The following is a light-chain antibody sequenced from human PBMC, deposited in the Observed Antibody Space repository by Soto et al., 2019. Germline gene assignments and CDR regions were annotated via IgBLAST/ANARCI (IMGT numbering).Light chain of an antibody. J-gene: IGLJ1*01. Sequence: QSALTQPASVSGSPGQSITISCTGTSSDIDTYNYVSWYQQHPGKAPKLIIYEVTNRPSGVSNRFSGSKSGNTASLIISGLQAEDEADYYCTSYTTSSTRVFGTGTKLTVL. V-gene: IGLV2-14*01. CDR2: EVT. CDR1: SSDIDTYNY. CDR3: TSYTTSSTRV.